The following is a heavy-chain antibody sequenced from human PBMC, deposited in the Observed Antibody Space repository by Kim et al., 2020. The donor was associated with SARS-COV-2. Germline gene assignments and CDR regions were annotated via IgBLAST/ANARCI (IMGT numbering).Heavy chain of an antibody. CDR3: ARDAGLGKGDWFDP. CDR1: GGSSNNFF. V-gene: IGHV4-59*13. Sequence: SETLSLTCNVSGGSSNNFFWSWIRQSPGGGLEWIAFVSDIGRTTMYNPSLTSRVSISLDTSNKQLSLNLKSVTAADTGIYYCARDAGLGKGDWFDPWGQGTLVTVSS. CDR2: VSDIGRT. D-gene: IGHD3-16*01. J-gene: IGHJ5*02.